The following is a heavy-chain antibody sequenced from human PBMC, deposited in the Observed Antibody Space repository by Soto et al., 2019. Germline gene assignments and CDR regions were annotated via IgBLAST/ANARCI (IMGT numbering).Heavy chain of an antibody. J-gene: IGHJ5*02. CDR3: ARVRQGRRQGFDP. V-gene: IGHV3-11*01. CDR2: ISSSGSTI. CDR1: GFTFSDYY. D-gene: IGHD1-1*01. Sequence: XVSLQLSFAASGFTFSDYYMSCIRRAPGKGLEWVSYISSSGSTIYYADSVKGRFTISRDNAKNSLYLQMNSLRAEDTAVYYCARVRQGRRQGFDPWGQGTLVTVPS.